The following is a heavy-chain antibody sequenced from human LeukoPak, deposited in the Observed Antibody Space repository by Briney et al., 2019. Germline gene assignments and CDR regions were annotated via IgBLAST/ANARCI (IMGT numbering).Heavy chain of an antibody. CDR2: ISSSSSYI. CDR1: GFTFSSYS. V-gene: IGHV3-21*01. CDR3: ARSTCGGDCYSRNWFDP. Sequence: KSGGSLRLSCAASGFTFSSYSMNWVRQAPGKGLEWVSSISSSSSYIYYADSVKGRFTISRDNAKNSLYLQMNSLRAEDTAVYYCARSTCGGDCYSRNWFDPWGQGTLVTVSS. J-gene: IGHJ5*02. D-gene: IGHD2-21*02.